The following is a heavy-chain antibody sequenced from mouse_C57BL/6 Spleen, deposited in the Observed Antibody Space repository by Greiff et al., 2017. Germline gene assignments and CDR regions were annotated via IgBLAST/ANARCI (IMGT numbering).Heavy chain of an antibody. Sequence: QVQLQQSGAELARPGASVKLSCKASGYTFTSYGISWVKQRPGQGLEWIGEIYPRSGNTYYNEKFKGKATLTADKSSSTAYMELRSLTSEDSAVYFCATYDDDQNYFDYWGQGTTLTVSS. CDR2: IYPRSGNT. V-gene: IGHV1-81*01. D-gene: IGHD2-4*01. J-gene: IGHJ2*01. CDR3: ATYDDDQNYFDY. CDR1: GYTFTSYG.